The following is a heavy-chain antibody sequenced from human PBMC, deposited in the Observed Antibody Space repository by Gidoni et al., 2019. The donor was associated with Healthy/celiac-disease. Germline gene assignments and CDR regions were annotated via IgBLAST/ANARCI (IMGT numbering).Heavy chain of an antibody. V-gene: IGHV4-34*01. CDR2: INHSGST. Sequence: QVQLQQWGAGLLKPSETLSLTCAVYGGSFIGYYWSWIRQPPGKGLEWIGEINHSGSTNYNPSLKSRVTISVDTSKNQFYLKLSSVTAADTAVYYCARGVRQLLWGRYYYGMDVWGQGTTVTVSS. CDR3: ARGVRQLLWGRYYYGMDV. J-gene: IGHJ6*02. D-gene: IGHD6-6*01. CDR1: GGSFIGYY.